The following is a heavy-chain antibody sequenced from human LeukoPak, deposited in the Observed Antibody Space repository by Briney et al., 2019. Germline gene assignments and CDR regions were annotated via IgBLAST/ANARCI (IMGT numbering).Heavy chain of an antibody. CDR1: GGSFSGYF. J-gene: IGHJ4*02. Sequence: SETLSLTCAVYGGSFSGYFCWIRQSPGKGREWIGEINHRGVTNYRPSLGGRVAISTDRSLNQFSLRLTSVTAADTGTYYCASGPGTSVIRGVSPKYWGQGTPVTVSS. CDR2: INHRGVT. CDR3: ASGPGTSVIRGVSPKY. V-gene: IGHV4-34*01. D-gene: IGHD3-10*01.